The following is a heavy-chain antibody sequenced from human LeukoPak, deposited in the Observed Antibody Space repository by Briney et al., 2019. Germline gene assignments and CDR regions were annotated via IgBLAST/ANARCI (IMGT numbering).Heavy chain of an antibody. Sequence: SETLSLTCTVSGGSISSGGYYWSWIRQHPGKGLEWIGEINHGGSTNYNPSLKSRVTISVDTSKNQFSLKLSSVTAADTAVYYCGRGRLGSYYYGSRNYPNHYYYGMDVWGQGTTVSVSS. CDR3: GRGRLGSYYYGSRNYPNHYYYGMDV. D-gene: IGHD3-10*01. J-gene: IGHJ6*02. V-gene: IGHV4-31*03. CDR1: GGSISSGGYY. CDR2: INHGGST.